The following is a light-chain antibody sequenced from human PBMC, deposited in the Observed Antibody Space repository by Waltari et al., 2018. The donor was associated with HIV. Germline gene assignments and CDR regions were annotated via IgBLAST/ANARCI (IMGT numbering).Light chain of an antibody. J-gene: IGLJ2*01. CDR1: SRDVGGSNF. CDR2: DFS. V-gene: IGLV2-14*03. CDR3: NSYTTSSTLHVV. Sequence: QSALTHPASVSGSPGQSFTIPRPGTSRDVGGSNFSSWYQHHPGKAPKLMIYDFSNRPAGVSNRFSGSKSGNTASLTISGLQAEDEADYYCNSYTTSSTLHVVFGGGTKLTVL.